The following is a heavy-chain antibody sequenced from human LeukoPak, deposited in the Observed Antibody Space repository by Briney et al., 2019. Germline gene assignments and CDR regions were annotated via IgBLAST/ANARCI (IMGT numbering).Heavy chain of an antibody. V-gene: IGHV3-74*01. CDR2: INSDGSST. CDR1: GFTFSSYW. J-gene: IGHJ4*02. D-gene: IGHD5-12*01. CDR3: AKDVGDSGYDYH. Sequence: GGSLRLSSADSGFTFSSYWMHWVRQAPGKGLVWVSRINSDGSSTSYADSVKGRFTISRDNAKNTLYLQMNSLRAEDTAVYYCAKDVGDSGYDYHWGQGTLVTVSS.